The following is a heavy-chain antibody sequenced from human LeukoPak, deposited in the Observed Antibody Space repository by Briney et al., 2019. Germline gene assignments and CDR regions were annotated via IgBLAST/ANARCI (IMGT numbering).Heavy chain of an antibody. J-gene: IGHJ4*02. CDR2: IYTSGST. V-gene: IGHV4-4*07. Sequence: PSETLSLTCTVSGGSISSYYWSWIRQPAGKGLEWIGRIYTSGSTNYNPSLKSRVTISVDTSKNQFSLKLSSVTAADTAVYYCARRGGITMVRGHYFDYWGQGTLVTVSS. D-gene: IGHD3-10*01. CDR3: ARRGGITMVRGHYFDY. CDR1: GGSISSYY.